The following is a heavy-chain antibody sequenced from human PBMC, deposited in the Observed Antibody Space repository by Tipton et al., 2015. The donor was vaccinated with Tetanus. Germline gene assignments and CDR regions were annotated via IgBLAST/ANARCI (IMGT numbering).Heavy chain of an antibody. Sequence: SLRLSCEASGFIFSSYAMSWVRQAPGMGLEWVSIIGGSGATPYYAESVRGRFTFSRDNGKNSLYLQMNSLRVEDTAVYYCVRGPHRAAPDAYWGQGTLVIVSS. CDR2: IGGSGATP. V-gene: IGHV3-23*01. J-gene: IGHJ4*02. CDR3: VRGPHRAAPDAY. CDR1: GFIFSSYA. D-gene: IGHD6-13*01.